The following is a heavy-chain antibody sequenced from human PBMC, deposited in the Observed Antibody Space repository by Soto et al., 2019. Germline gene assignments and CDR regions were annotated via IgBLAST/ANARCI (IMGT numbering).Heavy chain of an antibody. J-gene: IGHJ4*02. D-gene: IGHD2-15*01. CDR1: GFSLSTSGVG. CDR2: IYWDDDK. CDR3: AHRRNVELGPLRLFDY. V-gene: IGHV2-5*02. Sequence: QITLKESGPTLVKPTQTLTLTCTFSGFSLSTSGVGVGWIRQLPGEALEWLALIYWDDDKRYSPSLKSRLTITKDTSKNQVVLTMTDMAPVDTATYFCAHRRNVELGPLRLFDYWGQGTQVTVSS.